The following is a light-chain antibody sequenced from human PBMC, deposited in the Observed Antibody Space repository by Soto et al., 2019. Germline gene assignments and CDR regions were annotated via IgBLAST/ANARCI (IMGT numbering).Light chain of an antibody. CDR2: ENN. CDR3: QSYDTSVSGSV. J-gene: IGLJ2*01. Sequence: QSVLTQPPSVSGAPGQRVIISCTGSSSNIGAGYAVHWYQQLPGTAPKLLIYENNSRPSGVPDRFSGSKSGTSASLAITGLQAEDEADYYCQSYDTSVSGSVFGGGTKVTVL. CDR1: SSNIGAGYA. V-gene: IGLV1-40*01.